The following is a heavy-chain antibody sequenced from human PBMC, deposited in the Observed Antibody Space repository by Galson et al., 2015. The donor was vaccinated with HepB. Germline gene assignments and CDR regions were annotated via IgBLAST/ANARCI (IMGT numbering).Heavy chain of an antibody. J-gene: IGHJ6*02. D-gene: IGHD6-19*01. CDR3: AKESAYSSAWYSVNRYYHYGMDV. Sequence: SLRLSCAASGFTFSSYGMHWVRQAPGKGLEWVALISYAGSNKYYADSVKGRFTISRDNSKNTLYLQMNSLRAEDTAVYYCAKESAYSSAWYSVNRYYHYGMDVWGRGTTVTVSS. V-gene: IGHV3-30*18. CDR1: GFTFSSYG. CDR2: ISYAGSNK.